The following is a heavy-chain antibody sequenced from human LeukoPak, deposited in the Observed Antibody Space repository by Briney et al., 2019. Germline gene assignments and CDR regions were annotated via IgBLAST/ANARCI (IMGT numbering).Heavy chain of an antibody. CDR2: IYYSGST. CDR3: ARIPFGRDAYKRSDS. V-gene: IGHV4-61*01. Sequence: PSETLSLTCTASGGSVSSGSYYWSWIRQPPGKGLEWIGYIYYSGSTDYSPSLKSRVTISVDTSKNQFSLKLSSVTAADTAVYYCARIPFGRDAYKRSDSWGQGTLVTVSS. J-gene: IGHJ4*02. D-gene: IGHD5-24*01. CDR1: GGSVSSGSYY.